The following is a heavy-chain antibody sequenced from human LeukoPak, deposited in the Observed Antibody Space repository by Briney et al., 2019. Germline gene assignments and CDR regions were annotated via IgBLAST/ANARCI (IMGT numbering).Heavy chain of an antibody. J-gene: IGHJ4*02. CDR3: ARQGLQQLLPGSNF. V-gene: IGHV4-39*01. CDR1: GGSISSTSYY. CDR2: IYYSGAT. Sequence: PSETLSLTCTVSGGSISSTSYYWGWIRQAPGKGLEWLASIYYSGATYNPSLKSRLTVSGDTSNNRFSLELTSVTAADTAVYYCARQGLQQLLPGSNFWGQGTLVTVSS. D-gene: IGHD6-13*01.